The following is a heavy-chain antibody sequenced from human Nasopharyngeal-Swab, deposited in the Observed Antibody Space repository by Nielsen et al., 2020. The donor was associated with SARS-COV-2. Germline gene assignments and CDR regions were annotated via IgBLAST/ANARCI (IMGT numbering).Heavy chain of an antibody. V-gene: IGHV3-66*01. CDR2: IYSGGST. J-gene: IGHJ4*02. Sequence: GESLKISCAASGFTVSSNYMSWVRQAPGTGLEWVSVIYSGGSTYYADSVKGRFTISRDNSKNTLYLQMNSLRAEDTAVYYCARAGTYYDILTGYYKGGIDYWGQGTLVTVSS. D-gene: IGHD3-9*01. CDR3: ARAGTYYDILTGYYKGGIDY. CDR1: GFTVSSNY.